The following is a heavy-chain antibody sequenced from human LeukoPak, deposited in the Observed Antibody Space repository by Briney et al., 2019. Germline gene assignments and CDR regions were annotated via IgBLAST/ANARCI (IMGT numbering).Heavy chain of an antibody. D-gene: IGHD6-19*01. J-gene: IGHJ6*02. CDR1: GYTFTSYD. V-gene: IGHV1-8*01. CDR2: MNPNSGNT. CDR3: ARGDFIAVAGTDYYYGMDV. Sequence: ASVKVSCKASGYTFTSYDINWGRQATGQGLEWMGWMNPNSGNTGYAQKFQGRVTMTRNTSISTAYMELGSLRSEDTAVYYCARGDFIAVAGTDYYYGMDVWGQGTTVTVSS.